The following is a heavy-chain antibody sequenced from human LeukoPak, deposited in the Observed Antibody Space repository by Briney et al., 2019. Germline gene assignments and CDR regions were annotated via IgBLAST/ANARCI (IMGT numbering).Heavy chain of an antibody. D-gene: IGHD6-19*01. CDR1: GYTFTSYD. V-gene: IGHV1-8*01. J-gene: IGHJ4*02. Sequence: ASVKVSCKASGYTFTSYDINWVRQATGQGLEWMGWMNPNSGKTGYAQKFQGRVTMTRNTSRSTDYMERSSLRSEDTAVYYCARLGYGSSGWYSDYWCQGTLVNVSS. CDR2: MNPNSGKT. CDR3: ARLGYGSSGWYSDY.